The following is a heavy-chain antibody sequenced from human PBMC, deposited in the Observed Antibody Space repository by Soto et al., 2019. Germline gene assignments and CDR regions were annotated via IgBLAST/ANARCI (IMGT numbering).Heavy chain of an antibody. CDR2: ISAYNGNT. V-gene: IGHV1-18*01. CDR1: GYTFTSYG. Sequence: GASVNVSCKASGYTFTSYGISWVRQAPGQGLEWMGWISAYNGNTNYAQKLQGRVTMTTDTSTSTAYMELRSLRSDDTAVYYCARVKGPGHLVWFDPWGQGTLVTVSS. J-gene: IGHJ5*02. CDR3: ARVKGPGHLVWFDP.